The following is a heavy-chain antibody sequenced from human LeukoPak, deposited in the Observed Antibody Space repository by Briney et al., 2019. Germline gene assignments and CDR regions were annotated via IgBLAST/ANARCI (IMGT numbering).Heavy chain of an antibody. V-gene: IGHV1-69*06. D-gene: IGHD2-15*01. Sequence: SVKVSCKASGGTFSSYAISWVRQAPGQGLEWMGGIIPIFGTANYAQKFQGRVTITADKSTSTAYMELSSLRSEDMAVYYCASIGYCSGGSCRHRDYWGQGTLVTVSS. J-gene: IGHJ4*02. CDR2: IIPIFGTA. CDR1: GGTFSSYA. CDR3: ASIGYCSGGSCRHRDY.